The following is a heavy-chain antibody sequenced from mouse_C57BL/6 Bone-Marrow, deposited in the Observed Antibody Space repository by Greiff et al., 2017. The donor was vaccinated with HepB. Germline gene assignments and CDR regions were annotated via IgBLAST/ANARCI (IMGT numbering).Heavy chain of an antibody. J-gene: IGHJ3*01. V-gene: IGHV2-9-1*01. Sequence: VQLVESGPGLVAPSQSLSITCTVSGFSLTSYAISWVRQPPGKGLEWLGVIWTGGGKNYNSALKSRLSISKDNSKSQVFLKMNSLQTDDTARYYCARLSLLVPWFAYWGQGTLVTVSA. D-gene: IGHD2-1*01. CDR2: IWTGGGK. CDR3: ARLSLLVPWFAY. CDR1: GFSLTSYA.